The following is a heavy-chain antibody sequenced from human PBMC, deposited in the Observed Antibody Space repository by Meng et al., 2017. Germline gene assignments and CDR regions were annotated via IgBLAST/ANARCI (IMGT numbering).Heavy chain of an antibody. V-gene: IGHV4-34*01. CDR1: GGAFIGYY. J-gene: IGHJ4*02. D-gene: IGHD6-13*01. CDR3: AITYSSSWYWPGRTDY. Sequence: QGHPRVRGAGRSNPSETLSLTWAFYGGAFIGYYWSWIRQPPGKELQWSGEINHSASTNYNPSLKSRVTISVDTSKNQFSLKLSSVTAADTAVYYCAITYSSSWYWPGRTDYWGQGTLVTVSS. CDR2: INHSAST.